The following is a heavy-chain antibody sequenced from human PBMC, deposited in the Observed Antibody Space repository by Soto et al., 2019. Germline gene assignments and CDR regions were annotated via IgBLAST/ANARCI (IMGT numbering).Heavy chain of an antibody. Sequence: GGSLGLSCAASGFTFSSYAMSWVRQAPGKGLEWVSAISGSGGSTYYADSVKGRFTISRDNSKNTLYLQMNSLRAEDTAVYYCAKDCGVTMITRCLDYWGQGTLVTVSS. V-gene: IGHV3-23*01. CDR3: AKDCGVTMITRCLDY. CDR2: ISGSGGST. J-gene: IGHJ4*02. CDR1: GFTFSSYA. D-gene: IGHD3-22*01.